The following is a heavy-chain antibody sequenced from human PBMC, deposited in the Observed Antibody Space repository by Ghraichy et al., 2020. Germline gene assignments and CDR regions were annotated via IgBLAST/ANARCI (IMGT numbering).Heavy chain of an antibody. CDR1: GFTFRSYS. D-gene: IGHD4-23*01. Sequence: GGSLRLSCEASGFTFRSYSMHWVRQAPGKGLEWVSSISSNGLFIYYAYSVEGRFTISRDYAKNSLYLQMNSLRADDTAVYYCTREGSVDERGGSPPGYWGHGSLVSVSS. V-gene: IGHV3-21*04. CDR3: TREGSVDERGGSPPGY. CDR2: ISSNGLFI. J-gene: IGHJ4*01.